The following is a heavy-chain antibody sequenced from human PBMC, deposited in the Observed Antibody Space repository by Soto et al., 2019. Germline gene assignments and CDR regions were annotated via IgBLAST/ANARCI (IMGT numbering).Heavy chain of an antibody. Sequence: QVQLVESGGGVVQPGRSLRLSCAASGFTFSSYGMHWVRQAPGKGLEWVAVISYDGSNKYYADSVKGRFTISRDNSKNTLYLQMNSLRAEDTAVYYCANALVRGRGLLFGGFDYWGQGNLVTVSS. CDR2: ISYDGSNK. CDR1: GFTFSSYG. V-gene: IGHV3-30*18. CDR3: ANALVRGRGLLFGGFDY. J-gene: IGHJ4*02. D-gene: IGHD3-10*02.